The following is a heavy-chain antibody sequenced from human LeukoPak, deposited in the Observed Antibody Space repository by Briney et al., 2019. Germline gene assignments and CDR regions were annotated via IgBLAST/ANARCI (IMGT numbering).Heavy chain of an antibody. D-gene: IGHD3-3*01. Sequence: SQTLSLTCAISGDSVSSNSAAWNWIRQSPSRGLEWLGRTYYRSKWYNDYAVSVKSRITINPDTSKNQFSLQLNSVTPEDTAVYYCARGGREGFLEWFNGLSGDYYYYYYMDVWGKGTTVTVSS. CDR3: ARGGREGFLEWFNGLSGDYYYYYYMDV. V-gene: IGHV6-1*01. J-gene: IGHJ6*03. CDR1: GDSVSSNSAA. CDR2: TYYRSKWYN.